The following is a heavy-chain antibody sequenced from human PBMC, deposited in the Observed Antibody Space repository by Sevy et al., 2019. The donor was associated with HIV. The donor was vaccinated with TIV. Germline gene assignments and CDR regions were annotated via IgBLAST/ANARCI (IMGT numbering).Heavy chain of an antibody. CDR3: ARVTSYTSGWYWFEP. V-gene: IGHV4-39*01. CDR1: GGSISRSNYY. J-gene: IGHJ5*02. Sequence: SETLSLTCTVSGGSISRSNYYWGWIRQPPGKGLEWIGSIYYSGSTYYKPSLKSRVTISVDTSKNQFSLKLSSVTAADTAVYYCARVTSYTSGWYWFEPWGQGTLVTVSS. CDR2: IYYSGST. D-gene: IGHD6-19*01.